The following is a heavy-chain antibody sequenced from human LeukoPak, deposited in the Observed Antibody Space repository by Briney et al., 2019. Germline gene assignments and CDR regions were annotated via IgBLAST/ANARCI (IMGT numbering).Heavy chain of an antibody. CDR3: AKGPYCSGGSCYPNWFDP. CDR2: ISGSGGST. Sequence: GGSLRLSCAASGFTFNSYAMSWVRQAPGKGLEWVSAISGSGGSTYYADSVKGRFTISRDNSKNTLYLQMNSLRAEDTAVYYCAKGPYCSGGSCYPNWFDPWGQGTLVTVSS. D-gene: IGHD2-15*01. V-gene: IGHV3-23*01. CDR1: GFTFNSYA. J-gene: IGHJ5*02.